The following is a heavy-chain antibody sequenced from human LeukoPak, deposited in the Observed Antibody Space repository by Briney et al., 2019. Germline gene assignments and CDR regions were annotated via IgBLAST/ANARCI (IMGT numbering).Heavy chain of an antibody. J-gene: IGHJ3*02. V-gene: IGHV4-61*02. CDR2: ISSSGST. CDR3: ARGQPEDAFDI. Sequence: SETLSLTCTVSGDSISSGDYYWSWIRQPAGKGLEWIGRISSSGSTNYNPSLKSRVTISVDTSKNQFSLKLSSVTAADTAVYYCARGQPEDAFDIWGQGTMVTVSS. D-gene: IGHD1-14*01. CDR1: GDSISSGDYY.